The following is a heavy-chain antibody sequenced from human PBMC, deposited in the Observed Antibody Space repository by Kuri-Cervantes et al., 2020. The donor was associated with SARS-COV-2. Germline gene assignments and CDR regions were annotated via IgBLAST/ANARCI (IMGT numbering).Heavy chain of an antibody. J-gene: IGHJ4*02. D-gene: IGHD3-16*01. CDR3: ARVGLGGDFDY. CDR1: GFTFSSYS. V-gene: IGHV3-21*01. CDR2: ISSSSSYI. Sequence: LTCAASGFTFSSYSMNWVRQAPGKGLEWVSSISSSSSYIYYADSVKGRFTISKGNAKNSLYLQMNSLRAEDTAVYYCARVGLGGDFDYWGQGTLVTVSS.